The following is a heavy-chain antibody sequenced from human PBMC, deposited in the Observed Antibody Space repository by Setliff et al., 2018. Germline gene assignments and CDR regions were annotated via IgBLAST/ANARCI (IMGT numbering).Heavy chain of an antibody. V-gene: IGHV1-18*01. CDR1: GGTFSTYA. Sequence: ASVKVSCKASGGTFSTYAINWVRQAPGQGLEWMGWISAYNGNANYAQKLQGRLTMTTDTSTTTAYMELKSLRSDDTAVYYCIVNMVRPVTGLDSWGPGTLVTVSS. J-gene: IGHJ4*02. CDR3: IVNMVRPVTGLDS. D-gene: IGHD2-15*01. CDR2: ISAYNGNA.